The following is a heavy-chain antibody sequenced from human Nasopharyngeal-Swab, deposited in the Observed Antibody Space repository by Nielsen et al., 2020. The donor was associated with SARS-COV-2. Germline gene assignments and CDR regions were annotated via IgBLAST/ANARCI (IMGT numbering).Heavy chain of an antibody. J-gene: IGHJ4*02. V-gene: IGHV1-69*06. CDR2: IIPIFGTA. D-gene: IGHD2-2*01. CDR3: ARDRVVVPAATRENFDY. Sequence: VRQAPGQGLEWMGGIIPIFGTANYAQKFQGRVTITADKSTSTAYMELSSLRSEDTAVYYCARDRVVVPAATRENFDYWGQGTLVTVSS.